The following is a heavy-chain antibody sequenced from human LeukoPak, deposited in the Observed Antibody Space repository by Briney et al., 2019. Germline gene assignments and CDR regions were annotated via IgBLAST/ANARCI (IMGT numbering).Heavy chain of an antibody. J-gene: IGHJ4*02. V-gene: IGHV1-2*02. CDR2: INPHSGVT. CDR1: GYIFSDYY. CDR3: ARGQQWLEAFEH. Sequence: ASVKVSCKTSGYIFSDYYPHWVRQAPGQGLEWMGWINPHSGVTKYAQKFQGRVTVTRDTSISSASMEVSSLRSADTAVYYCARGQQWLEAFEHWGQGTLVTVSS. D-gene: IGHD6-19*01.